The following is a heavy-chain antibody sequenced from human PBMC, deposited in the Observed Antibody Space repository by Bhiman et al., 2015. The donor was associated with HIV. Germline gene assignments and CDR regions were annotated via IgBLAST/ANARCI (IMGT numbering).Heavy chain of an antibody. V-gene: IGHV3-23*01. J-gene: IGHJ4*02. CDR3: AREAVAGSVFFNY. D-gene: IGHD6-19*01. Sequence: EVQLLESGGGLVQPGGSLRLSCAASGFTFSSYAMSWVRQAPGKGLEWVSAISGSGGSTYYADSVKGRFTISRDNSKNTLYLHMNTLKAEDTALYYCAREAVAGSVFFNYWGQGTLVTVS. CDR1: GFTFSSYA. CDR2: ISGSGGST.